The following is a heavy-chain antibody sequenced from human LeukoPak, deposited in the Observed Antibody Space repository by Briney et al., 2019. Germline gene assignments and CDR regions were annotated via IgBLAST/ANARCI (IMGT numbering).Heavy chain of an antibody. Sequence: KPSETLSLTCSISGGSINNYFWTWIRQPAGKGLEWIGRIYTSGSTDYNPSLKSRVTMSVDTSKNQFSLNLYSVTAADIAVYYCARESKTYDGSGYYHDSWGQGTLVTVSS. J-gene: IGHJ4*02. V-gene: IGHV4-4*07. CDR3: ARESKTYDGSGYYHDS. CDR1: GGSINNYF. D-gene: IGHD3-22*01. CDR2: IYTSGST.